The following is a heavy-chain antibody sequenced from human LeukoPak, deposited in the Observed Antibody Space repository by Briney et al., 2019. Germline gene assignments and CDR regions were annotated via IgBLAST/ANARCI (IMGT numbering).Heavy chain of an antibody. D-gene: IGHD3-10*02. CDR1: GGTFSSYA. CDR2: IIPIFGTA. J-gene: IGHJ3*02. Sequence: ASVKVSCKASGGTFSSYAISWVRQAPGQGLEWIGRIIPIFGTANYAQKFQGRVTITTDESTSTAYMELSSLRSEDTAVYYCARGSYYVYAFDIWGQGTMVTVSS. V-gene: IGHV1-69*05. CDR3: ARGSYYVYAFDI.